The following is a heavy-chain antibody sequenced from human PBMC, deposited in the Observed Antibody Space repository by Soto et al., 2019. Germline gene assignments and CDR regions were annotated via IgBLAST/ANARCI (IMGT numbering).Heavy chain of an antibody. V-gene: IGHV1-69*13. CDR1: GGTFSSYA. CDR2: IIPIFGTA. CDR3: ARDKSYNYYDSSGYYYSYYGTEV. Sequence: SVNVSCKASGGTFSSYAISWVRQAPGQGLEWMGGIIPIFGTANYAQKFQGRVTITADESTSTAYMELSSLRSEDTAVYYCARDKSYNYYDSSGYYYSYYGTEVWGKGNTVIVSS. D-gene: IGHD3-22*01. J-gene: IGHJ6*04.